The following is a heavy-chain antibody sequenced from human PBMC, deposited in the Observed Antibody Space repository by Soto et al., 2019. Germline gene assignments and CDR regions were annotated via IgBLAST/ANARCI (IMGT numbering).Heavy chain of an antibody. CDR3: APHYGDYKISDY. J-gene: IGHJ4*02. CDR1: GGTFSSYT. D-gene: IGHD4-17*01. Sequence: QVQLVQSGAEVKKPGSSVKVSCKASGGTFSSYTISWVRQAPGQGLEWMGRIIPILGIANYAQKFQGRVTITADKSTSTAYMELSSLRSEDTAVYYCAPHYGDYKISDYWGQGTLVTVSS. CDR2: IIPILGIA. V-gene: IGHV1-69*02.